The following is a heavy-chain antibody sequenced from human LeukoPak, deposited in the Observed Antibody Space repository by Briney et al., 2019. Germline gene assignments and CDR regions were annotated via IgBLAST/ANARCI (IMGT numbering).Heavy chain of an antibody. J-gene: IGHJ3*02. D-gene: IGHD6-13*01. CDR3: ARGAAAGSGGAFDI. CDR1: GFTFSSYS. CDR2: ISSSSSYI. V-gene: IGHV3-21*01. Sequence: GGSLRLSCAASGFTFSSYSMNWVRQAPGKGLEWVSSISSSSSYIYYADSVKGRFTISRDNAKNSLYLQMNSLRAEDTAVYYCARGAAAGSGGAFDIWGQGTMVTVSS.